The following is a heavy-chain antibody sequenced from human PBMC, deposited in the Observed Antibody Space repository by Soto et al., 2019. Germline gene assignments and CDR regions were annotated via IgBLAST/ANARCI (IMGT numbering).Heavy chain of an antibody. J-gene: IGHJ6*03. CDR3: ARGGSYYDFWSGPNPTYYMDV. CDR1: GGSFSGYY. CDR2: INHSGST. D-gene: IGHD3-3*01. V-gene: IGHV4-34*01. Sequence: PSETLSLTCAVYGGSFSGYYWSWIRQPPGKGLEWIGEINHSGSTNCNPSLKSRVTISVDTSKNQFSLKLSSVTAADTAVYYCARGGSYYDFWSGPNPTYYMDVWGKGTTVTVSS.